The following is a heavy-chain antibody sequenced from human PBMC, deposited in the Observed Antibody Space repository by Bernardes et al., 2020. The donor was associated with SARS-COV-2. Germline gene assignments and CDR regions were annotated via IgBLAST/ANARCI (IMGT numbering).Heavy chain of an antibody. CDR2: ICPTDADT. J-gene: IGHJ4*02. V-gene: IGHV1-46*01. CDR1: EHTVANFC. CDR3: VRAGDQYFDS. Sequence: ASVKVSCKASEHTVANFCMHWVRQPPGQGLEWMGMICPTDADTRYAEKFQGRVTMTRDTSTSTVYMELSALRSEDTAVYYCVRAGDQYFDSWGQGTPVTVSS. D-gene: IGHD7-27*01.